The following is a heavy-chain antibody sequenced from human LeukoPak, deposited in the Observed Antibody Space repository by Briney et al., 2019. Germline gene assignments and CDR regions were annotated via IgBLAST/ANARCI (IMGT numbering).Heavy chain of an antibody. CDR3: ARDGRLFTFDY. CDR1: GFTFSSYS. Sequence: GGSLRLSRGASGFTFSSYSMNWVRHARGKGLEGVSSISSSSSYIYYADSVKGRFTISRDNAKNSLYLQMNSLRAEDTAVYYCARDGRLFTFDYWGQGTLVTVSS. CDR2: ISSSSSYI. J-gene: IGHJ4*02. V-gene: IGHV3-21*01. D-gene: IGHD2/OR15-2a*01.